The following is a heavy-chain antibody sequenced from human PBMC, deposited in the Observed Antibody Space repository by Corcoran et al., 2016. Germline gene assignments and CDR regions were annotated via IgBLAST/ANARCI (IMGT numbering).Heavy chain of an antibody. CDR3: ARSKGTMIVVVTFEI. V-gene: IGHV1-3*01. CDR2: INAGNGNT. Sequence: QVQLVQSGAEVKKPGASVKVSCKASGYTFTSYAMHWVRQAPGQRLEWMGWINAGNGNTKYSQKFQGRVTITRDTSASTAYMELSSLRSEDTAVYYCARSKGTMIVVVTFEIWGQGTMVTVSS. J-gene: IGHJ3*02. D-gene: IGHD3-22*01. CDR1: GYTFTSYA.